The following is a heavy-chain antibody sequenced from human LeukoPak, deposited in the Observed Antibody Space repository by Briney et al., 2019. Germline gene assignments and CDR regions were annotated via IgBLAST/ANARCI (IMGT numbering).Heavy chain of an antibody. D-gene: IGHD6-13*01. J-gene: IGHJ4*02. Sequence: SQTLSLTCTVSGGSISSGDYYWSWMRQPPGKGLEWIVYIYYSGSTYYNPSLKSRITISVDTAKNQFSLKLSSVTAADTAVYYCARGKQQLVYDYFDYWGQGTLVTVSS. CDR1: GGSISSGDYY. CDR3: ARGKQQLVYDYFDY. CDR2: IYYSGST. V-gene: IGHV4-30-4*08.